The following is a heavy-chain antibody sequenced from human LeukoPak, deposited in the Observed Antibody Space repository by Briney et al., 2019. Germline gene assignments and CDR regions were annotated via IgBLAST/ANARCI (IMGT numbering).Heavy chain of an antibody. V-gene: IGHV1-69*04. Sequence: ASVKVSCKASGGTFSSYAISWVRQAPGQGLEWMGRIIPILGIANYAQKFQGRVTITADKSTSTAYMELSSLRSEDTAVYYCARGRPSGYSSSWHEYFQHWGQGTLVTVSS. CDR2: IIPILGIA. CDR3: ARGRPSGYSSSWHEYFQH. J-gene: IGHJ1*01. CDR1: GGTFSSYA. D-gene: IGHD6-13*01.